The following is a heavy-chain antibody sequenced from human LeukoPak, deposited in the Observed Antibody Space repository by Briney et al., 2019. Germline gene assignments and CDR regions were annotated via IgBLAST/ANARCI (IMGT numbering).Heavy chain of an antibody. CDR2: ISSSSSYI. D-gene: IGHD5-18*01. CDR1: GFTFSSYS. CDR3: ARDLWGTAMDTRREDFDY. V-gene: IGHV3-21*01. Sequence: GGSLRLSCAASGFTFSSYSMNWVRQAPGKGLEWVSSISSSSSYIYYADSVKGRFTISRDNAKNSLYLQMNRLRAEDTAVYYCARDLWGTAMDTRREDFDYWGQGTLVTVSS. J-gene: IGHJ4*02.